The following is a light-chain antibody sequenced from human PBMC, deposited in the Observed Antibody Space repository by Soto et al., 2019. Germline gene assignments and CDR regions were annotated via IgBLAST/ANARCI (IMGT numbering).Light chain of an antibody. CDR1: LSVSVY. Sequence: VLTQSPATLSLSPGERATLSCRTSLSVSVYLDWYQQKPGQAPRLLISDASNRATGIPARFSGSGSGTDFTLTISSLEPEDFAVYYCHQRQYWPPITFGQGTRLEIK. J-gene: IGKJ5*01. CDR2: DAS. CDR3: HQRQYWPPIT. V-gene: IGKV3-11*01.